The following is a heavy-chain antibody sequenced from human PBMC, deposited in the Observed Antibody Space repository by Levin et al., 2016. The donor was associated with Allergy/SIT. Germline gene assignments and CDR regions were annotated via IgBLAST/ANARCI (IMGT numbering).Heavy chain of an antibody. Sequence: SETLSLTCTVSGASISSGNYFWGWIRQPPGKGLEWMGSLSYSGSTYYSPSLLSRVTISADTSKNQLSLKVNSVTAADTAVYYCARHEGNYYAWARSWGQGTLVTVSS. V-gene: IGHV4-39*01. CDR2: LSYSGST. CDR3: ARHEGNYYAWARS. D-gene: IGHD3-10*01. J-gene: IGHJ5*02. CDR1: GASISSGNYF.